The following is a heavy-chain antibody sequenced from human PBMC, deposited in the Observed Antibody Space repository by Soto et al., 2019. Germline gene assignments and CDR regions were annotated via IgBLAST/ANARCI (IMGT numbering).Heavy chain of an antibody. V-gene: IGHV4-4*02. D-gene: IGHD4-17*01. CDR1: SGSISSSNW. CDR3: ASWYGDPWYFAL. J-gene: IGHJ2*01. CDR2: IYQSGRT. Sequence: QSLTCAVASGSISSSNWWSCVRQPPGKGLEGIGEIYQSGRTNYNPSLKSRVNISVDKSKNQFSLKLSSVTAADTAVYYCASWYGDPWYFALRGRGTLVTVSS.